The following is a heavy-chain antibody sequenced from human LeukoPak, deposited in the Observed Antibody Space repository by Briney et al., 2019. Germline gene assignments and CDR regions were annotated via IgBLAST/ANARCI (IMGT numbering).Heavy chain of an antibody. D-gene: IGHD5-12*01. Sequence: PSETLSLTCTVSGGSISSNSYYWGWIRQPPGKGLEWIGEINHSGSTNYNPSLKSRVTISVDKSKNQFSLKLSSVTAADTAVYYCAREAFMVATTAGWYFDLWGRGTLVTVSS. J-gene: IGHJ2*01. CDR1: GGSISSNSYY. V-gene: IGHV4-39*07. CDR2: INHSGST. CDR3: AREAFMVATTAGWYFDL.